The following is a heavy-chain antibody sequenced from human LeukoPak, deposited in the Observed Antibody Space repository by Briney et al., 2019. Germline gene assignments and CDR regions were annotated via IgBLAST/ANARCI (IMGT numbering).Heavy chain of an antibody. CDR1: GLTFSSYG. CDR3: AKGVDIVASEGVDAFDI. V-gene: IGHV3-30*02. Sequence: GGSLRLSCAASGLTFSSYGMHWVRQAPGKGLQWVAFIRYDGSNKYYADSVKGRFTISRDNSKNTLYLQMNSLRAEDTAVYYCAKGVDIVASEGVDAFDIWGQGTMVTVSS. D-gene: IGHD5-12*01. J-gene: IGHJ3*02. CDR2: IRYDGSNK.